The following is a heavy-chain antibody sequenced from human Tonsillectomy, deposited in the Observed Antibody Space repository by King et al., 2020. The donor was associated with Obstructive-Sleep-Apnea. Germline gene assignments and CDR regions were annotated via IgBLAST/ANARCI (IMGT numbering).Heavy chain of an antibody. CDR2: ISSSSSTI. Sequence: VQLVESGGGLVQPGGSLRLSCAASGFTFSSYSMNWVRQAPGKGLEWVSYISSSSSTIYYADSVKGRFTISRDNAKNSLYLQMNSLRAEDTAVYYCARGGGGIAVAGTTLPVGNYWGQGTLVTVSS. CDR1: GFTFSSYS. V-gene: IGHV3-48*04. J-gene: IGHJ4*02. CDR3: ARGGGGIAVAGTTLPVGNY. D-gene: IGHD6-19*01.